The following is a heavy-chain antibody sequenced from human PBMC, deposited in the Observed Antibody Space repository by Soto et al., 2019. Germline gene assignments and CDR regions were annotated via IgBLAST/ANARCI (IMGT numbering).Heavy chain of an antibody. V-gene: IGHV3-30-3*01. J-gene: IGHJ6*02. CDR1: GFTFSSYA. CDR2: ISYDGSNK. Sequence: PGGSLRLSCAASGFTFSSYAMHWVRQAPGKGLEWVAVISYDGSNKYYADSVKGRFTISRDNSKNTLYLQMNSLRAEDTAVYYCARDLGGDNYYYGMDVWGQGTTVTVSS. CDR3: ARDLGGDNYYYGMDV. D-gene: IGHD3-16*01.